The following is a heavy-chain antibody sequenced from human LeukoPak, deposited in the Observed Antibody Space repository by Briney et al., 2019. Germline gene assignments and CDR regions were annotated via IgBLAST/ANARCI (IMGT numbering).Heavy chain of an antibody. D-gene: IGHD4-11*01. Sequence: SDTLSLTCSVSGYSISSGYDWVWIRQPPGKGLEWIGNIYHNGHTYNNPSLKSRVTISLDQSKNQFSLKLRSVTAADTALFCWARATVRYYYYMDVGGTGTTVTASS. CDR2: IYHNGHT. CDR3: ARATVRYYYYMDV. V-gene: IGHV4-38-2*02. CDR1: GYSISSGYD. J-gene: IGHJ6*03.